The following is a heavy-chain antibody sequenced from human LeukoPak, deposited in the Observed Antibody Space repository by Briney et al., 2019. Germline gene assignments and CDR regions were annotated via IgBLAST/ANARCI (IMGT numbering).Heavy chain of an antibody. D-gene: IGHD3-10*01. CDR2: ISSSSSSI. Sequence: GGSLRLSCAASGFTFSSYSMNWVRQAPGKGLEWVSSISSSSSSIYYADSVKGRFTISRDNAKNSLYLQMNSLRAEDTAVYYRARGLLYEAFDIWGQGTMVTVSS. CDR1: GFTFSSYS. V-gene: IGHV3-21*01. J-gene: IGHJ3*02. CDR3: ARGLLYEAFDI.